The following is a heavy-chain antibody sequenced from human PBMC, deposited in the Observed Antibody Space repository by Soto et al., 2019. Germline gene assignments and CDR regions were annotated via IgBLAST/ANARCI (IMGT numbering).Heavy chain of an antibody. CDR2: IYHSGST. J-gene: IGHJ3*02. Sequence: QLQLQESGSGLVKPSQTLFLSCSVSGGSISSGGYTWSWIRQPPGKGLEWIGYIYHSGSTYYNPSLKSRVTISVDRSKNQFSLKLSSVTAADTAVYFCARGRRVFGVRVVIDAFDIWGQETMVTVSS. CDR1: GGSISSGGYT. V-gene: IGHV4-30-2*01. D-gene: IGHD3-10*01. CDR3: ARGRRVFGVRVVIDAFDI.